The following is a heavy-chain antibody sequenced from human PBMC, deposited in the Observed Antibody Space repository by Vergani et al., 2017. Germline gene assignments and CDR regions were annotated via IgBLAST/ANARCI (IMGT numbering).Heavy chain of an antibody. CDR3: ATIGYRRWGYYFDY. CDR2: ICHTEDT. D-gene: IGHD2-2*02. CDR1: GDSISSNNC. V-gene: IGHV4-4*01. J-gene: IGHJ4*02. Sequence: QVQLQESGPGLVKPPGTLSLTCAVSGDSISSNNCWTWVRQPPGKGLEWIGEICHTEDTKYSPSLKSRVTVSVDESRNLFSLRLNSVTAAYTAVYSCATIGYRRWGYYFDYWGQGILVTVSS.